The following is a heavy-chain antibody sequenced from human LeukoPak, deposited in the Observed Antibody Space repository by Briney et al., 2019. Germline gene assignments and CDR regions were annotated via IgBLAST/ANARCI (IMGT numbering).Heavy chain of an antibody. D-gene: IGHD5-12*01. V-gene: IGHV4-59*01. CDR1: GGSISSYY. CDR3: ARXXXYSXYDYYYGMDV. CDR2: IYYSGST. Sequence: SETLSLTCTVSGGSISSYYWSWIRQPPGKGLEWIGYIYYSGSTNYNPSLKSRVTISVDTSKNQFSLKLSSVTAADTAVYYCARXXXYSXYDYYYGMDVWGQGTTVTVSS. J-gene: IGHJ6*02.